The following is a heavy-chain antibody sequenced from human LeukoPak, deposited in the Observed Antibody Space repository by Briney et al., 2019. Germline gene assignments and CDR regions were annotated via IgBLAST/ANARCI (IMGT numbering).Heavy chain of an antibody. CDR3: ARDGYGSGTYFDY. CDR1: GGTFSNYA. J-gene: IGHJ4*02. D-gene: IGHD3-10*01. V-gene: IGHV1-69*01. Sequence: SVKVSCKASGGTFSNYAISWVRQAPGQGLERMGGIIPIFGTANYAQRFQGRVTITPDESTSTAYMELSSLRSEDTAVYYCARDGYGSGTYFDYWGQGTLVTVSS. CDR2: IIPIFGTA.